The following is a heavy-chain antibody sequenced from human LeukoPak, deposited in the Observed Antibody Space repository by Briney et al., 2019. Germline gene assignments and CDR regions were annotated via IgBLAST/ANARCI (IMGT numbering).Heavy chain of an antibody. CDR2: IKSKTDGGTT. Sequence: GGSLRLSCAASGFTFSNAWMSWVRQAPGKGLEWVGRIKSKTDGGTTDYAAPVKGRFTISRDDSKNTLYLQMNSLKTEDTAVYYCTTEGGYDFFYHYYGMDVWGQGTTVTVSS. CDR3: TTEGGYDFFYHYYGMDV. V-gene: IGHV3-15*01. CDR1: GFTFSNAW. J-gene: IGHJ6*02. D-gene: IGHD5-12*01.